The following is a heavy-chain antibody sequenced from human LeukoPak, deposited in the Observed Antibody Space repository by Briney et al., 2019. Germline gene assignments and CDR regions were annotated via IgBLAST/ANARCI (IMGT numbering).Heavy chain of an antibody. CDR2: IYKNAIT. V-gene: IGHV3-66*03. CDR1: GFTLSSNY. D-gene: IGHD3-22*01. Sequence: GGSLRLSCAPSGFTLSSNYMTWVRQAPGGRLEWVSVIYKNAITYYADTVKGRFTISRDNSKNTLYLQMNSLGAEDTAVYYCARDPIYDSSGYTDWGQGTLVTVSS. CDR3: ARDPIYDSSGYTD. J-gene: IGHJ4*02.